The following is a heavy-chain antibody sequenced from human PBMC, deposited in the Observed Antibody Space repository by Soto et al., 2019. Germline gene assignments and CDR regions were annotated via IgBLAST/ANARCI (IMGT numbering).Heavy chain of an antibody. V-gene: IGHV4-38-2*01. CDR2: IYHSGST. CDR3: SCRWEQRMVTRNGFDP. CDR1: GYSISSGYY. D-gene: IGHD1-26*01. J-gene: IGHJ5*02. Sequence: SETLSLTCAVAGYSISSGYYLGWIRQPPGKGLEWIGSIYHSGSTYYNPSLKNRVTISVDTSKNKISLMLSTMTTADTAVDYCSCRWEQRMVTRNGFDPWGQGTLVTVSS.